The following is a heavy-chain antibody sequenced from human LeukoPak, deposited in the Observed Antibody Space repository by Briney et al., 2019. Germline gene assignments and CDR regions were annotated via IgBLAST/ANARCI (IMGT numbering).Heavy chain of an antibody. CDR2: INPSGGST. Sequence: GAPVKVSCKASGYTFTSYYMHWVRQAPGQGLEWMGIINPSGGSTSYAQKFQGRVTMTRDTSTSTVYMELSSLRSEDTAVYYCARVRGDILVVIYDAFDIWGQGTIVTVSS. J-gene: IGHJ3*02. CDR3: ARVRGDILVVIYDAFDI. D-gene: IGHD3-22*01. CDR1: GYTFTSYY. V-gene: IGHV1-46*01.